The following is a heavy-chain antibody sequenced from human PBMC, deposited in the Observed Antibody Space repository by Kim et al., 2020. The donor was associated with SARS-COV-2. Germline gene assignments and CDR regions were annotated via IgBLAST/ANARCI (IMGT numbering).Heavy chain of an antibody. CDR1: GGSISSTNW. D-gene: IGHD3-16*01. CDR2: VYHTGRT. V-gene: IGHV4-4*01. CDR3: ASGGRLNYLDP. J-gene: IGHJ5*02. Sequence: TLSLTCSVSGGSISSTNWWTWVRQPPGKGLEWVGEVYHTGRTNYSPSLEGRVSISVDKSKNQFSLKLSSVTAADTAVYFCASGGRLNYLDPWGQGALVAVSS.